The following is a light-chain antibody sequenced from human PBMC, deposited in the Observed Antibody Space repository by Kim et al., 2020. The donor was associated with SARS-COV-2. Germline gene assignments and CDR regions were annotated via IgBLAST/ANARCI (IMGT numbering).Light chain of an antibody. CDR2: QDS. J-gene: IGLJ2*01. CDR3: QAWDSSSVV. Sequence: SYELTQPPSGSVSPGQTASITCSGDKLGDKYACWYQQKPGQSPVLVIYQDSKRRSGIPERFSGSNSGNTATLTISGTQAMDEADYYCQAWDSSSVVFGGGSHLTV. CDR1: KLGDKY. V-gene: IGLV3-1*01.